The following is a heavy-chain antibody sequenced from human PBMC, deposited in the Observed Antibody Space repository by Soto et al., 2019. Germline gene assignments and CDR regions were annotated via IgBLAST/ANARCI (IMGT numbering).Heavy chain of an antibody. CDR1: GYTFTSYG. CDR2: ISAYNGNT. V-gene: IGHV1-18*01. Sequence: ASVKVSCKASGYTFTSYGISWVRQAPGQGLEWMGWISAYNGNTNYAQKLQGRVTMTTDTSTSTAYMELRSLRSDDTAVYYCARDWLGCTNGVCSDFDYWGQGTLVTVSS. D-gene: IGHD2-8*01. CDR3: ARDWLGCTNGVCSDFDY. J-gene: IGHJ4*02.